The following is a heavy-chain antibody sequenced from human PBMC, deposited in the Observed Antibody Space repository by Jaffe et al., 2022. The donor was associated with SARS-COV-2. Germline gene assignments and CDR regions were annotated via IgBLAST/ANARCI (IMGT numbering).Heavy chain of an antibody. CDR3: AKPPRYGSGTGYYYYYYMDV. CDR2: ISGSGGST. J-gene: IGHJ6*03. D-gene: IGHD3-10*01. CDR1: GFTFSSYA. V-gene: IGHV3-23*04. Sequence: EVQLVESGGGLVQPGGSLRLSCAASGFTFSSYAMSWVRQAPGKGLEWVSAISGSGGSTYYADSVKGRFTISRDNSKNTLYLQMNSLRAEDTAVYYCAKPPRYGSGTGYYYYYYMDVWGKGTTVTVSS.